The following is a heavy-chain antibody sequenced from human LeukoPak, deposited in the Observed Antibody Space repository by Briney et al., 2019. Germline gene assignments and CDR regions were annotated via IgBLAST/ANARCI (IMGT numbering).Heavy chain of an antibody. CDR1: GYTFTSYA. CDR2: INTNTGNP. CDR3: ARAYDYVWGSYRHVLRR. D-gene: IGHD3-16*02. Sequence: ASVTVSCKASGYTFTSYAMNWVRQAPGQGLEWMGWINTNTGNPTYAQGFTGRFVFSLDTSVSTAYLQISSLKAEDTAVYYCARAYDYVWGSYRHVLRRWGQGTLVTVSS. V-gene: IGHV7-4-1*02. J-gene: IGHJ4*02.